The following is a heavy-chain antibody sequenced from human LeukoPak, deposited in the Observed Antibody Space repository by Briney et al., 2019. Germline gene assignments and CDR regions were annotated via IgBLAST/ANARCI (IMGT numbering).Heavy chain of an antibody. J-gene: IGHJ4*02. D-gene: IGHD3-10*01. CDR2: IYYGGST. CDR1: GGSISSYY. CDR3: ASLPGSGNY. V-gene: IGHV4-59*08. Sequence: SETLSLTCTVSGGSISSYYWSWIRQPPGKGLEWIGYIYYGGSTNYNPSLKSRVTISVDTSKNQFSLKLSSVTAADTAVYYCASLPGSGNYWGQGTLVTVSS.